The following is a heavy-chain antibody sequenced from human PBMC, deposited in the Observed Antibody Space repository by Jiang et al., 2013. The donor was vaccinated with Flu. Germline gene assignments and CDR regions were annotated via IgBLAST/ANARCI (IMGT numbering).Heavy chain of an antibody. CDR1: GFMFSDYG. CDR3: ARDSGNTYTKIFDF. Sequence: VQLVESGGGVVQPGKSLKLSCVASGFMFSDYGMHWVRQAPGKGLEWVTGIWSDSGMTYNADSVEGRLTISRDNSKSTLYLQLTAPRTEDTAVYYCARDSGNTYTKIFDFWGQGTLVAVSS. J-gene: IGHJ4*02. V-gene: IGHV3-33*01. D-gene: IGHD1/OR15-1a*01. CDR2: IWSDSGMT.